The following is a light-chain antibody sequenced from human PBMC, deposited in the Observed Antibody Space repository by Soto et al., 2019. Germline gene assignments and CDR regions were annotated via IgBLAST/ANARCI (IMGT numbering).Light chain of an antibody. CDR2: GAS. Sequence: EIVMTQSPATLSVSPGERATLSCRASQSVSSNLAGYQQKPGQSPRLLIYGASTRPTGIPARFSGSGSGTEFTLTIGSLQSEDFAFYYWQQYDNGPPYPFGQGTQLEI. J-gene: IGKJ2*01. CDR1: QSVSSN. V-gene: IGKV3-15*01. CDR3: QQYDNGPPYP.